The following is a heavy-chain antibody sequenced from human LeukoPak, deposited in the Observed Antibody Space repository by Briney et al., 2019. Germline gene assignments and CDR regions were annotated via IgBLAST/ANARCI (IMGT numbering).Heavy chain of an antibody. D-gene: IGHD4-23*01. CDR2: MNPNSGNT. CDR1: GYTFTSYD. CDR3: ARDNSVEDTAWWFDP. V-gene: IGHV1-8*03. J-gene: IGHJ5*02. Sequence: GASVKVSCKASGYTFTSYDINWVRQATGQGLEWMGWMNPNSGNTGYAQKFQGRVTITRNTSISTAYMDLSSLRSEDTAVYYCARDNSVEDTAWWFDPWGQGTLVTVSS.